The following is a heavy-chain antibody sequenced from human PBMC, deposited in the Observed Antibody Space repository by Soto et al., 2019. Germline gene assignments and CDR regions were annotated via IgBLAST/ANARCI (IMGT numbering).Heavy chain of an antibody. CDR3: ARLGDHATYGPLWFNFYKGLDV. D-gene: IGHD2-21*01. J-gene: IGHJ6*02. CDR2: IIPIFGTP. V-gene: IGHV1-69*13. CDR1: GGTFSSYG. Sequence: ASVKVSCKASGGTFSSYGISWVRQAPGQGLEWMGGIIPIFGTPNYAQKFQGRVTITADESTSTAYVELTSLKASDTAMYYCARLGDHATYGPLWFNFYKGLDVWGQGTTVTVS.